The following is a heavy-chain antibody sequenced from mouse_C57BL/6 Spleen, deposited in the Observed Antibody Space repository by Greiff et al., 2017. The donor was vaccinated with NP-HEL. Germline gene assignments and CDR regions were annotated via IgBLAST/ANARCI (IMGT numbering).Heavy chain of an antibody. CDR2: INPGSGGT. CDR1: GYAFTNYL. V-gene: IGHV1-54*01. D-gene: IGHD2-3*01. Sequence: QVQLQQSGAELVRPGTSVKVSCKASGYAFTNYLIEWVKQRPGQGLEWIGVINPGSGGTNYNEKFKGKATLTADKSSSTAYMQLSSLTSEDSAVYFCATEIYDGYYEGFVFAYWGQGTLVTVSA. CDR3: ATEIYDGYYEGFVFAY. J-gene: IGHJ3*01.